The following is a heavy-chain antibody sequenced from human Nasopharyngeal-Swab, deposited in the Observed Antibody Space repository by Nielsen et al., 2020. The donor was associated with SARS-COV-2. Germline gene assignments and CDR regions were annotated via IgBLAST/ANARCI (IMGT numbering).Heavy chain of an antibody. Sequence: GESLKISCAASGFTFSSYSMNWVRQAPGKGLEWVSSISSSSSYIYYADSVKGRFTISRDNAKNSLYLQMNSLRAEDTAVYYCARHPKLVQEIDYWGQGTLVTVSS. J-gene: IGHJ4*02. CDR1: GFTFSSYS. CDR2: ISSSSSYI. V-gene: IGHV3-21*01. D-gene: IGHD6-13*01. CDR3: ARHPKLVQEIDY.